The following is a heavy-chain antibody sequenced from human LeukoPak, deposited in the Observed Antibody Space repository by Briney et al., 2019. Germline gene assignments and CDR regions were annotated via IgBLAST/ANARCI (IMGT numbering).Heavy chain of an antibody. CDR3: AKVRNYYDSSGLYSPYYFDY. V-gene: IGHV3-48*01. D-gene: IGHD3-22*01. Sequence: GGSLRLSCAASGFTFSSYGMTWVRQAPGKGLEWVSYISSSSSTIYYADSVKGRFTISRDNSKNTLYLQMNSLRAEDTAVYYCAKVRNYYDSSGLYSPYYFDYWGQGTLVTVSS. J-gene: IGHJ4*02. CDR1: GFTFSSYG. CDR2: ISSSSSTI.